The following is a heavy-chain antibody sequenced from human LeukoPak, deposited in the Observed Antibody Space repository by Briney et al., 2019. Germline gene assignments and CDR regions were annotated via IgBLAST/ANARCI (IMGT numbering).Heavy chain of an antibody. D-gene: IGHD6-13*01. V-gene: IGHV3-15*01. Sequence: GGSLRLSCAASGFTFSNDWMSWVRQAPGKGLEWVGRIKSKTDGGTTDYAAPVKGRFTISRDDSKNTLYLQMNSLKTEDTAVYYCTTAQYSSSLNFDYWGQGTLVTVSS. CDR3: TTAQYSSSLNFDY. J-gene: IGHJ4*02. CDR2: IKSKTDGGTT. CDR1: GFTFSNDW.